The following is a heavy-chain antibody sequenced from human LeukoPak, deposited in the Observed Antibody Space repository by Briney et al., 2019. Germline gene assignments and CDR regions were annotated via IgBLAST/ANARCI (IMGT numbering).Heavy chain of an antibody. J-gene: IGHJ4*02. CDR1: GFTFSNAW. D-gene: IGHD3-10*01. Sequence: PGGSLRLSCAASGFTFSNAWMTWVRQAPGKGLEWVGRIRGKSEGETTDYAAPVKGRFSISRDDPTNTLYLQMNSLKTEDTTVYYCTRDLGSSQWGQGTLVIVSS. CDR3: TRDLGSSQ. CDR2: IRGKSEGETT. V-gene: IGHV3-15*01.